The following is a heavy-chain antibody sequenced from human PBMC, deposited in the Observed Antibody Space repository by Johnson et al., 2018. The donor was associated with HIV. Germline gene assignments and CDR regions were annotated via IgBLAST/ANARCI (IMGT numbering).Heavy chain of an antibody. J-gene: IGHJ3*02. CDR1: RFTFNDHG. CDR2: INCNGRMT. CDR3: ARALYFYDSTSPLESDAFDI. Sequence: VLLVESGGGVVRPGGSPRLSCAVSRFTFNDHGMIWVRQPPGNGLELVFLINCNGRMTDYAASVKGPTTLSVDIAKNSLYLQMNSLRAEDTALYYCARALYFYDSTSPLESDAFDIWGQGTMVTVSS. V-gene: IGHV3-20*04. D-gene: IGHD3-22*01.